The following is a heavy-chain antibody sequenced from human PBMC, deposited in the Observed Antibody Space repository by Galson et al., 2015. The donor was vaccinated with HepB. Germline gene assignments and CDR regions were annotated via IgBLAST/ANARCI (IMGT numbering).Heavy chain of an antibody. CDR1: GGTFSSYT. CDR2: IIPILGIA. D-gene: IGHD5-18*01. CDR3: ARDTAMVSSKWYFDL. V-gene: IGHV1-69*04. J-gene: IGHJ2*01. Sequence: SVKVSCKASGGTFSSYTISWVRQAPGQGLEWVGRIIPILGIANYAQKFQGRVTITADKSTSTAYMELSSLRSEDTAVYYCARDTAMVSSKWYFDLWGRGTLVTVSS.